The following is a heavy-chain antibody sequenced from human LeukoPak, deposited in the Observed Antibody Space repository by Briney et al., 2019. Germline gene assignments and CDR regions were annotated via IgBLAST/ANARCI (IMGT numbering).Heavy chain of an antibody. Sequence: ASVKVSCKASGYTFTGYYMHWVRQAPGQGLEWMGWINPNSGGTNYAQKFQGWVTMTRDTSISTAYMELRSLRSDDTAVYYCARDFRYCSSTSCYKSGYFQHWGQGTLVTVSS. CDR3: ARDFRYCSSTSCYKSGYFQH. CDR2: INPNSGGT. V-gene: IGHV1-2*04. CDR1: GYTFTGYY. J-gene: IGHJ1*01. D-gene: IGHD2-2*02.